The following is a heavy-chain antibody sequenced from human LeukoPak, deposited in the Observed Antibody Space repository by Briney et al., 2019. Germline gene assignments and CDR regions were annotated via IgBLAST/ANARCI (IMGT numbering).Heavy chain of an antibody. CDR2: INHSGST. V-gene: IGHV4-34*01. Sequence: SETLSPACAVYGGSFSGYYWSWIRQPPGKGLEWIGEINHSGSTNYNPSLKSRVTISVDTSKNQFSLKLSSVTAADTAVYYCARGPPTYYYDSSGYYYNYYYGMDVWGQGTTVTVSS. D-gene: IGHD3-22*01. CDR1: GGSFSGYY. J-gene: IGHJ6*02. CDR3: ARGPPTYYYDSSGYYYNYYYGMDV.